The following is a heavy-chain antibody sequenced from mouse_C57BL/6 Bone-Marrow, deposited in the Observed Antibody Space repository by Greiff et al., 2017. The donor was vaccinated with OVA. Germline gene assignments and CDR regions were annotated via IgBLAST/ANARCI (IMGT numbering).Heavy chain of an antibody. J-gene: IGHJ3*01. Sequence: QVQLQQPGAELVKPGASVKLSCKASGYTFTSYWMQWVKQRPGQGLEWIGEIDPSDSYTNYNQKFKGKATLTVDTSSSTAYMQLSSLTSEDSAVYYCAREGRDYDSAWFAYWGQGTLVTVSA. CDR2: IDPSDSYT. D-gene: IGHD2-4*01. CDR3: AREGRDYDSAWFAY. V-gene: IGHV1-50*01. CDR1: GYTFTSYW.